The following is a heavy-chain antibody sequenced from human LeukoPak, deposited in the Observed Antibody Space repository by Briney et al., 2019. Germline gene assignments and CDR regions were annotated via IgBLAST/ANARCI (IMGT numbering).Heavy chain of an antibody. D-gene: IGHD3-10*01. CDR3: ARSPLNYYGSGGFDP. V-gene: IGHV1-2*02. CDR1: GYTFSAYY. J-gene: IGHJ5*02. CDR2: INPNSGGT. Sequence: GASVKVSCKASGYTFSAYYMHWVRQAPGQGPEWMGWINPNSGGTNYAQKFQGRVTMTRDTSISTAYMELSSLRSDDTAVYYCARSPLNYYGSGGFDPWGQGTLVTVSS.